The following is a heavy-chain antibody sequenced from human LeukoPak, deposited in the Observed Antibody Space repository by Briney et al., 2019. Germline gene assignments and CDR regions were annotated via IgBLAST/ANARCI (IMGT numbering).Heavy chain of an antibody. CDR1: GFTVSSNH. D-gene: IGHD2-15*01. CDR3: ARGADGVSSNSRGWFDP. J-gene: IGHJ5*02. Sequence: PGGSLRLSCAASGFTVSSNHMSWVRQAPGKGLEWVSVIYSGGSTYYADSVKGRFTISRDNSKNTLYLQMNSLRAEDTAVYSCARGADGVSSNSRGWFDPWGQGTLVTVSS. CDR2: IYSGGST. V-gene: IGHV3-66*01.